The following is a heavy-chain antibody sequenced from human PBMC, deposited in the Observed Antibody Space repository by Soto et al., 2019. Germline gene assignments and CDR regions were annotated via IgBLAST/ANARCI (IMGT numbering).Heavy chain of an antibody. CDR2: FYYSGNT. V-gene: IGHV4-39*01. CDR3: AREGLKVTTYHPFFIDC. CDR1: GGSISSGTYY. D-gene: IGHD4-17*01. Sequence: PSETLSLTCSVSGGSISSGTYYWAWIRQPPGKGLEWIGSFYYSGNTYYNPSLKSRVTISVDTSKNQFSLNLRSVTAADTAVYYCAREGLKVTTYHPFFIDCWGQGTLVTVSS. J-gene: IGHJ4*02.